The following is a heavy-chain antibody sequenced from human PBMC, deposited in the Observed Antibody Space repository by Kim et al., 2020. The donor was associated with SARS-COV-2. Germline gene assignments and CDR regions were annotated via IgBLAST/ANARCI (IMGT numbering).Heavy chain of an antibody. CDR2: IYYSGST. CDR1: GGSVSSGSYY. Sequence: SETLSLTCTVSGGSVSSGSYYWSWIRQPPGKGLEWIGYIYYSGSTNYNPSLKSRVTISVDTYKNQFSLKLSSVTAADTAVYYCATGGTLYYGSGKGSYYYCYGMDVWGRGTTVTVSS. J-gene: IGHJ6*02. CDR3: ATGGTLYYGSGKGSYYYCYGMDV. V-gene: IGHV4-61*01. D-gene: IGHD3-10*01.